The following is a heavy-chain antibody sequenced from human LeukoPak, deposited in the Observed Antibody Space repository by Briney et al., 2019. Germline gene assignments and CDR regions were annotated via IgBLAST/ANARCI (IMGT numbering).Heavy chain of an antibody. Sequence: GGSLRLSCAASGFTFSSYSMNWVRQAPGKGLEWVSSISSSSSYIYYADSVKGRFTISRDNAKNSLYLQMNSLRAEDTAVYYCARGPGSSWYYFDYWGQGTLVTVSS. CDR2: ISSSSSYI. CDR1: GFTFSSYS. D-gene: IGHD6-13*01. V-gene: IGHV3-21*01. CDR3: ARGPGSSWYYFDY. J-gene: IGHJ4*02.